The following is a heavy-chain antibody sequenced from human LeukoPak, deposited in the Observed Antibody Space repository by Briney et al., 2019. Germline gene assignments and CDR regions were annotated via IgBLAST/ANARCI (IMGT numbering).Heavy chain of an antibody. CDR2: IYSGGDT. D-gene: IGHD6-19*01. CDR3: ARAGGSGWYGKLDP. V-gene: IGHV4-4*09. CDR1: GASMDGYF. Sequence: SETLSLTCTVSGASMDGYFWSWIRQPPGKGLEWIGFIYSGGDTSYSPSLRSRLTIAVDTSKSQFSLKLYSVTAADTAVYYCARAGGSGWYGKLDPWGQGTLVTVSS. J-gene: IGHJ5*02.